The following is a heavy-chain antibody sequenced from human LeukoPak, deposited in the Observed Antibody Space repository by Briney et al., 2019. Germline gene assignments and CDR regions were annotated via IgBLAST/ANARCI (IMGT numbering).Heavy chain of an antibody. D-gene: IGHD5-12*01. V-gene: IGHV3-23*01. J-gene: IGHJ4*02. Sequence: GGSLRLSCTASGFTFSGFWMTWVRQAPGKGLEWVSVISGLGDSTNYAESVKGRFTISRDNSKNTVYLLMNSLRGEDTAVYYCAKGPAKYSGYDYFEYWGQGTLVTVSS. CDR3: AKGPAKYSGYDYFEY. CDR1: GFTFSGFW. CDR2: ISGLGDST.